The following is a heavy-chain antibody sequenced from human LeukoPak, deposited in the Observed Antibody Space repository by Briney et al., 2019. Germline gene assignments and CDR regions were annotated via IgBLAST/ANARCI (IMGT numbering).Heavy chain of an antibody. CDR3: ARRHVIGDRFDP. D-gene: IGHD2-21*02. Sequence: GGSLRLSCAASGFMFSTYWMTWFRQAPGKGLEWVANIKQDGSEKYYVDSVKGRFTVSRDNAKNSLYLQMNGLRADDTAVYYCARRHVIGDRFDPWGQGTLVTVSS. V-gene: IGHV3-7*01. CDR1: GFMFSTYW. J-gene: IGHJ5*02. CDR2: IKQDGSEK.